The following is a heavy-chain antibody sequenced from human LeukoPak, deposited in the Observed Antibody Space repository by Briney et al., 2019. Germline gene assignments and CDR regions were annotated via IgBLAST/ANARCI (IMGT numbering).Heavy chain of an antibody. V-gene: IGHV4-34*01. CDR3: ARWGGWFGENGMDV. CDR1: GGSFSGYY. D-gene: IGHD3-10*01. Sequence: PSETLSLTCAVYGGSFSGYYWSWIRQPPGKGLEWIGEINHSGSTNYNPSLKSRVTISVDTSKNQFSLKLSSVTAADTAMYYCARWGGWFGENGMDVWGQGTTVTVSS. CDR2: INHSGST. J-gene: IGHJ6*02.